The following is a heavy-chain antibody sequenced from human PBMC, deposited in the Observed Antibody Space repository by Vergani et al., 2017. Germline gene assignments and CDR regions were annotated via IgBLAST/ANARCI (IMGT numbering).Heavy chain of an antibody. D-gene: IGHD2-2*01. Sequence: EVQLLESGGGLAQPGGSLRLSCAASGFTFSSYVMSWVRQAPGKGLEWVSSISGSETNTYYADSVKGRFIISRDESKNTLYLQMNSLRAEDTAVYFCAKDRGYCSSTSCASHPDYWGQGTLVTVSS. CDR2: ISGSETNT. CDR1: GFTFSSYV. V-gene: IGHV3-23*01. J-gene: IGHJ4*02. CDR3: AKDRGYCSSTSCASHPDY.